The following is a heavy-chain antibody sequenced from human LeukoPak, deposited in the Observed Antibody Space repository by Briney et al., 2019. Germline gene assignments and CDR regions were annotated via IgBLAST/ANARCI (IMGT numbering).Heavy chain of an antibody. CDR3: AKVAYGGSGYSDY. V-gene: IGHV3-23*01. D-gene: IGHD3-22*01. Sequence: GGSLRLSCAASGLTFSSYAMRWVRQTPGKGLERVSTISGSGDSIDYADSVKGRFTISRDNSKNTLYLQMNSLRAEDTAVYYCAKVAYGGSGYSDYWGQGTLVTVSS. CDR2: ISGSGDSI. CDR1: GLTFSSYA. J-gene: IGHJ4*02.